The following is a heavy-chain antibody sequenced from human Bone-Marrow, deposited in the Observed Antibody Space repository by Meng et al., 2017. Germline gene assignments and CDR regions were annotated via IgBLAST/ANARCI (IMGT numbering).Heavy chain of an antibody. V-gene: IGHV1-8*01. CDR3: ARAPPRLWFGDKSHNWFDP. CDR2: MNPNSGNT. J-gene: IGHJ5*02. D-gene: IGHD3-10*01. Sequence: ASVKVSCKASGYTFTSYDINWVRQATGQGLEWMGWMNPNSGNTGYAQKFQGRVTMTRNTSISTAYMELSSLRSEDTAVYYCARAPPRLWFGDKSHNWFDPWGQGTLVTVSS. CDR1: GYTFTSYD.